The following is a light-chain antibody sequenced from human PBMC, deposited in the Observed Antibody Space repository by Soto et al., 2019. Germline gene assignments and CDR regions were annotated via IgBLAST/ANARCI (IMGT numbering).Light chain of an antibody. CDR2: RAS. Sequence: EIVLTQSPGTLSLSPGERATLSCRASQSVISAYLAWYQHKPGQAPRLLIYRASARATGIPARFSGSGSGTEFTLTINSLQSEDFAVYYCQQYNQWPGTFGPGTKVDIK. V-gene: IGKV3-15*01. CDR3: QQYNQWPGT. J-gene: IGKJ3*01. CDR1: QSVISAY.